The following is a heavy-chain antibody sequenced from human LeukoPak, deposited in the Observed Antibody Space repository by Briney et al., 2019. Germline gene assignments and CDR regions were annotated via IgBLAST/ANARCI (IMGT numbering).Heavy chain of an antibody. D-gene: IGHD3-9*01. CDR3: PRHALHFDNSKYYFDS. CDR1: GYSFSDYW. J-gene: IGHJ5*01. V-gene: IGHV5-51*01. CDR2: MYPGDSDI. Sequence: GEPMNSSCKGSGYSFSDYWIGWVRHVPGGGLECLGFMYPGDSDIRYNPSFQGQVTISGDKPTNTAYLQWSSLKASDTAMYYCPRHALHFDNSKYYFDSWGRRPLVTVSS.